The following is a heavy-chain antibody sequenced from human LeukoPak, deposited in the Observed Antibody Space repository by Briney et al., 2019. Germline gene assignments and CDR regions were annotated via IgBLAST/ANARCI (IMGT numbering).Heavy chain of an antibody. CDR3: ARENVVVAGTEYYYGMDV. J-gene: IGHJ6*02. D-gene: IGHD2-15*01. CDR2: ISSSGSTI. V-gene: IGHV3-11*01. CDR1: GFTFSDYY. Sequence: PGGSLRLSCAASGFTFSDYYMSWIRQAPGKGLEWVSYISSSGSTIYYADSVKGRFTISRDNAKNSLYLQMNRLRAEDTAVYYCARENVVVAGTEYYYGMDVWGQGTTVTVSS.